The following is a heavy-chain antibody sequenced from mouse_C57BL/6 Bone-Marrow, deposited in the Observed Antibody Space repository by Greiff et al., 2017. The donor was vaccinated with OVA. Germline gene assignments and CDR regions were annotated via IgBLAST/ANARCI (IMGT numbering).Heavy chain of an antibody. Sequence: EVQLVESGEGLVKPGGSLKLSCAASGFTFSSYAMSWVRQTPEKRLEWVAYISSGGDYIYYADTVKGRFTISRDNARNTLYLQMSSLKSEDPAMYYCTRDGNYGSFDYWGQGTTLTVSS. CDR2: ISSGGDYI. J-gene: IGHJ2*01. D-gene: IGHD2-1*01. V-gene: IGHV5-9-1*02. CDR3: TRDGNYGSFDY. CDR1: GFTFSSYA.